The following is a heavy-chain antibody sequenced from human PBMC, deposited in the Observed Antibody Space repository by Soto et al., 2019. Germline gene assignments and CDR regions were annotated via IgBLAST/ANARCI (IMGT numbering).Heavy chain of an antibody. D-gene: IGHD2-21*01. CDR1: GGSISSSSYF. Sequence: QLQLQESGPGLVKPSETLSLTCTVSGGSISSSSYFWGWIRQPPGKGLEWIGSIYYSGNTYYNPCLKRRVTISVDTSTNQLSPKLSSVTAADTAVYYCARGTSLCGGYRYGMDVWGQGTTVTVSS. CDR3: ARGTSLCGGYRYGMDV. CDR2: IYYSGNT. J-gene: IGHJ6*02. V-gene: IGHV4-39*01.